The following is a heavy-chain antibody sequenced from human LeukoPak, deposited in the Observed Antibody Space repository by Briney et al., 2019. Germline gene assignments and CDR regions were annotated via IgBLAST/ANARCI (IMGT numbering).Heavy chain of an antibody. V-gene: IGHV4-4*07. J-gene: IGHJ1*01. CDR1: GGSISSYY. CDR2: IYTSGST. CDR3: ARVTGQLASAEYFQH. Sequence: PSETLSLTCTISGGSISSYYWSWIRQPAGKGLEWIGRIYTSGSTNYNPSLKSRVTMSVDTSKNQFSLKLSSVTAADTAVYYCARVTGQLASAEYFQHWGQGTLVTVSS. D-gene: IGHD6-13*01.